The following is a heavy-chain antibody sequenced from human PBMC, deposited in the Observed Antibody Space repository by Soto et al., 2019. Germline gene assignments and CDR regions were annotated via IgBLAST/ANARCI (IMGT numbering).Heavy chain of an antibody. Sequence: QVHLVQSGAEVKKPGASVKVSCKASGYTFTNYDINWVRQAPGQGLEWMGWISTYTGNTNYAQKLQGRVTMTTDTCTSKAKMELRSLRSDDTAVYYCARGYYYGSGRPTPGGMDVWGQGTTVTVSS. J-gene: IGHJ6*02. V-gene: IGHV1-18*01. CDR2: ISTYTGNT. D-gene: IGHD3-10*01. CDR1: GYTFTNYD. CDR3: ARGYYYGSGRPTPGGMDV.